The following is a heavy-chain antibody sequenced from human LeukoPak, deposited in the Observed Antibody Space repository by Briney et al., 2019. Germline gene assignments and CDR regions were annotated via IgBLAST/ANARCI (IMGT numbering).Heavy chain of an antibody. D-gene: IGHD3-22*01. CDR1: GFTFCSYD. CDR2: IRYDGSNK. Sequence: PGGSLRLPCAASGFTFCSYDMHWVRQAPGKGLEWVAFIRYDGSNKYYADSVKGRFTISRDNSKNTLYLQMNSLRPEDTAVYYCAKRFDSSGYGIDYWGQGTLVTVSS. V-gene: IGHV3-30*02. CDR3: AKRFDSSGYGIDY. J-gene: IGHJ4*02.